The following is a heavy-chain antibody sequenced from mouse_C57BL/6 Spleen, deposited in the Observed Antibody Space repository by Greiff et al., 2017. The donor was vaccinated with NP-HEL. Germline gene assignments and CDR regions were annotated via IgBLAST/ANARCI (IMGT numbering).Heavy chain of an antibody. CDR1: GFTFSSYA. Sequence: VQLKESGEGLVKPGGSLKLSCAASGFTFSSYAMSWVRQTPEKRLEWVAYISSGGDYIYYAATVKGRFTISRDNARNTLYLQMSSLKSEDTAMYYCTRAGAYDYDDEGFAYWGQGTLVTVSA. CDR2: ISSGGDYI. J-gene: IGHJ3*01. CDR3: TRAGAYDYDDEGFAY. D-gene: IGHD2-4*01. V-gene: IGHV5-9-1*02.